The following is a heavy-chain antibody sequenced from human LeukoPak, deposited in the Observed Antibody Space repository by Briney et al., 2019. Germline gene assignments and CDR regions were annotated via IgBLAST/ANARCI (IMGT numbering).Heavy chain of an antibody. CDR3: AKGGPVSDAFDI. Sequence: GGSLRLSCAASGFTFSSYAMHWVRQSPGKGLEWVAVVSYDGSNKYYADSVKGRFTISRDNSKNTLYLQMNSLRAEDTAVYYCAKGGPVSDAFDIWGQGTMVTVSS. D-gene: IGHD3-16*02. J-gene: IGHJ3*02. CDR1: GFTFSSYA. V-gene: IGHV3-30*04. CDR2: VSYDGSNK.